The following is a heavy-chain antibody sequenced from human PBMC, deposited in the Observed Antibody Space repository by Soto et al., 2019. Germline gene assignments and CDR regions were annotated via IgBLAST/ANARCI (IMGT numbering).Heavy chain of an antibody. CDR1: GFTFSSYA. J-gene: IGHJ4*02. CDR3: AKDQYYYDSSGYFDY. D-gene: IGHD3-22*01. V-gene: IGHV3-23*01. Sequence: LRLSCAASGFTFSSYAMSWVRQAPGKGLEWVSAISGSGGSTYYADSVKGRFTISRDNSKNTLYLQMNSLRAEDTAVYYCAKDQYYYDSSGYFDYWGQGTLVTVS. CDR2: ISGSGGST.